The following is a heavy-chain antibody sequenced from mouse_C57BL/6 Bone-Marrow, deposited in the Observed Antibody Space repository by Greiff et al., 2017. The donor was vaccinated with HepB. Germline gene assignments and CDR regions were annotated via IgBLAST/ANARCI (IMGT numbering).Heavy chain of an antibody. J-gene: IGHJ3*01. D-gene: IGHD1-1*01. CDR3: ARHEGRLTTLGDWFAY. V-gene: IGHV1-62-2*01. CDR1: GYTFTEYT. Sequence: VQLVESGAELVKPGASVKLSCKASGYTFTEYTIHWVKQRSGQGLEWIGWFYPGSGSIKYNEKFKDKATLTADKSSSTVYMELSRLTSEDSAVYFCARHEGRLTTLGDWFAYWGQGTLVTVSA. CDR2: FYPGSGSI.